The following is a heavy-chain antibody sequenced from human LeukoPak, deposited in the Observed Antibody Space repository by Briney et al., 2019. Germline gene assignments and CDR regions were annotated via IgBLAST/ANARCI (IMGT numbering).Heavy chain of an antibody. CDR1: GFTFSSYA. J-gene: IGHJ4*02. V-gene: IGHV3-21*01. CDR2: ISSSSSYI. CDR3: ARVKDSSSSSRY. Sequence: GGSLRLSCAASGFTFSSYAMSWVRQAPGKGLEWVSSISSSSSYIYYADSVKGRFTISRDNANNSLYLQMNSLTAEDTAVYYCARVKDSSSSSRYWGQGTLVTVSS. D-gene: IGHD6-6*01.